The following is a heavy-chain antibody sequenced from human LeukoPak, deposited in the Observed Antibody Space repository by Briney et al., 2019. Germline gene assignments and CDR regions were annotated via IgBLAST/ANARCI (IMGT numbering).Heavy chain of an antibody. Sequence: ASVKVSCKASGYSFLDYGISWVRQAPGQGLEWMGWISAYNRNTNYAQKVQGSVTMTIETSTSTAYMELRGLRSDDTAVYYCTSPRSGTYDFDYWGQGTLVTVSS. CDR3: TSPRSGTYDFDY. J-gene: IGHJ4*02. CDR2: ISAYNRNT. CDR1: GYSFLDYG. V-gene: IGHV1-18*01. D-gene: IGHD1-26*01.